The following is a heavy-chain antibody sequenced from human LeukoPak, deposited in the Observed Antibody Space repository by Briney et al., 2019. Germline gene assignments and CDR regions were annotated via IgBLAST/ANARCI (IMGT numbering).Heavy chain of an antibody. CDR3: ARVFYYYDSSGAGAFDI. D-gene: IGHD3-22*01. CDR1: GFTFSSYW. J-gene: IGHJ3*02. Sequence: GGSLRLSCEASGFTFSSYWMHWVRQLPGKGLVWVSRINVDGTIYADSVKGRFTISRDNAKNTLYLQMNSLRAEDTADYYCARVFYYYDSSGAGAFDIWGQGTMVTVSS. CDR2: INVDGT. V-gene: IGHV3-74*01.